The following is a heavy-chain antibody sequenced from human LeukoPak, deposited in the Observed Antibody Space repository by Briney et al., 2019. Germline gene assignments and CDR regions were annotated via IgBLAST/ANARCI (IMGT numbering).Heavy chain of an antibody. CDR2: SSGSGGGT. V-gene: IGHV3-23*01. J-gene: IGHJ4*02. CDR1: GITLSNYG. Sequence: PGGPLRLSCAVSGITLSNYGMSWVRLAPGKGQEWVGGSSGSGGGTVYADSVKGRSTISRDNPKNTLYLQMNSLRAEDTAVYFCAKRGVVIRVILVGFHKEAYYFDSWGQGALVTVSS. CDR3: AKRGVVIRVILVGFHKEAYYFDS. D-gene: IGHD3-22*01.